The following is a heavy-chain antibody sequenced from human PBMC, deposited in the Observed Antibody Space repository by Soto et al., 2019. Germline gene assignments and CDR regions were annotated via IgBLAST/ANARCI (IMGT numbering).Heavy chain of an antibody. CDR2: IIPIFGTA. CDR1: GGTFSRHA. J-gene: IGHJ4*02. CDR3: ARGYDSSGYYDRFHY. D-gene: IGHD3-22*01. Sequence: QVQLVQSGAEVRKPGSSVKVSCKASGGTFSRHAISWVRQAPGQGLEWMGGIIPIFGTANHAQKFQGRVTIIADESTSTVYMELSSLRSEDTAVYYCARGYDSSGYYDRFHYWGQGTLVTVSS. V-gene: IGHV1-69*01.